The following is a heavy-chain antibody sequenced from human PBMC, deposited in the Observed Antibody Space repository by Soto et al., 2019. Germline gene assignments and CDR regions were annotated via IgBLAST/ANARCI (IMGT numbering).Heavy chain of an antibody. J-gene: IGHJ4*02. Sequence: GASVKVSCKASGGTFSSYAISWVRQAPGQGLEWMGGIIPIFGTANYAQKFQGRVTITADKSTSTAYMELSSLRSEDTAVYYCAGGYCSGGSCYRIARYFDYWGQGTLVTVSS. CDR2: IIPIFGTA. D-gene: IGHD2-15*01. CDR1: GGTFSSYA. CDR3: AGGYCSGGSCYRIARYFDY. V-gene: IGHV1-69*06.